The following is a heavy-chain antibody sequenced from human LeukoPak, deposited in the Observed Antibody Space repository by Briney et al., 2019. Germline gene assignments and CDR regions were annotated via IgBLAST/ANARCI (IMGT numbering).Heavy chain of an antibody. V-gene: IGHV1-24*01. D-gene: IGHD5-24*01. CDR3: ATDGRDGYNYRFDY. CDR1: GYTLTELS. CDR2: FDPEDGET. Sequence: ASVKVSCKFSGYTLTELSMHWVRQAPGKGLEWMGGFDPEDGETIYAQKFQGRVTMTEDTSTDTAYVEVSSLRSEDTAVYYCATDGRDGYNYRFDYRGQGTLVTVSS. J-gene: IGHJ4*02.